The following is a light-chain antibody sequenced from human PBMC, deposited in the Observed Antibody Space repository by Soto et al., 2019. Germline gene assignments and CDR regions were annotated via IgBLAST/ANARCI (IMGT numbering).Light chain of an antibody. Sequence: EMVLTQSPATLSLSPGETATLSCKTSQGISRYLAWYQQRPGQAPRLLIYDASTRATGVPARFSGNGSRTDFTLTIARLEPEDFAVYYCQQRSYWRFGGGTRVQI. CDR1: QGISRY. CDR2: DAS. J-gene: IGKJ4*01. V-gene: IGKV3D-11*01. CDR3: QQRSYWR.